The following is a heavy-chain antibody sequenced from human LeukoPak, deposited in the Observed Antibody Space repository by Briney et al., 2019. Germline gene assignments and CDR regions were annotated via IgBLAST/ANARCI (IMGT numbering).Heavy chain of an antibody. CDR3: ARAGYYYGSGSYFFSWYYGMDV. CDR2: INPNSGGT. V-gene: IGHV1-2*02. D-gene: IGHD3-10*01. J-gene: IGHJ6*02. CDR1: GYTFTGYY. Sequence: ASVKVSCKASGYTFTGYYMHWVRQAPGQGLEWMGWINPNSGGTNYAQKFQGRVTMTRDTSISTAYMELSRLRSDDTAVYYCARAGYYYGSGSYFFSWYYGMDVWGQGTTVTVSS.